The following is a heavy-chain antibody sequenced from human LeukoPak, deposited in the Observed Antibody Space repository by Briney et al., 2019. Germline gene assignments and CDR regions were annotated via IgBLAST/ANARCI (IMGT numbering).Heavy chain of an antibody. V-gene: IGHV4-39*07. J-gene: IGHJ5*02. CDR2: IYYSGST. D-gene: IGHD4-23*01. CDR3: ARVGNSSMILSVNWFDP. CDR1: GDSISTSNSY. Sequence: SETLSLTCTVSGDSISTSNSYWGWIRQPPGKWLEWIGSIYYSGSTYYNPSLKSRVTISVDTSKNQFSLKLSSVPAADTAVYYCARVGNSSMILSVNWFDPWGQGTLVTVSS.